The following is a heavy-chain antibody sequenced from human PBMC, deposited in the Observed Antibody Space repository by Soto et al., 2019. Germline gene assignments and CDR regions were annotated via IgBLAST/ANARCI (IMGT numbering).Heavy chain of an antibody. CDR1: GFPFCAYG. CDR2: ISDDGSTA. J-gene: IGHJ4*02. V-gene: IGHV3-74*01. CDR3: ARGPRVSSTGTGAH. Sequence: GGSLTLSCSVSGFPFCAYGMHWVRPVPGKGLTWVSRISDDGSTATYADSVKGRFVISRDNAKNSLYLEMNTLRADDSGLYYCARGPRVSSTGTGAHWGRGTLVNVSS. D-gene: IGHD1-1*01.